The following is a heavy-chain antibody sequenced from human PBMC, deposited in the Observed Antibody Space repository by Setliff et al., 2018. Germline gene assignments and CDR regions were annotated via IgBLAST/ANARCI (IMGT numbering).Heavy chain of an antibody. CDR1: GGPLNSHS. Sequence: PSVKVSCKASGGPLNSHSFSWVRQAPGQGLEWMGRIIPVLDITRYSQKFQGRVTITADKSTGIIYMELTSLRSDDTAVYYCARHPPPPNYFDIGALDSWGQGTLVTVSS. CDR3: ARHPPPPNYFDIGALDS. V-gene: IGHV1-69*02. J-gene: IGHJ4*02. CDR2: IIPVLDIT. D-gene: IGHD3-22*01.